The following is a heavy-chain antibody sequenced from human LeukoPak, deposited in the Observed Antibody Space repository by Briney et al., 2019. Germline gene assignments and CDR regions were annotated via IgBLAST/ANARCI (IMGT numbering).Heavy chain of an antibody. CDR1: GYIFTGYY. D-gene: IGHD5-24*01. CDR2: INSNNGDT. Sequence: ASVKVSCKASGYIFTGYYLHWVRQAPGQGLEWVGGINSNNGDTHYAQNFQGRVTMTRDTSISTAYMELSRLGSDDTAVHYCARDGDGYNLDWGQGTLVTVSS. V-gene: IGHV1-2*02. J-gene: IGHJ4*02. CDR3: ARDGDGYNLD.